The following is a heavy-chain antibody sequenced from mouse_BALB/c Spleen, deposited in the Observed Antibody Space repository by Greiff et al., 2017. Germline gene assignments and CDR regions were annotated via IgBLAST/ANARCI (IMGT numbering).Heavy chain of an antibody. V-gene: IGHV5-6*01. CDR1: GFTFSSYG. J-gene: IGHJ2*01. Sequence: EVKLMESGGDLVKPGGSLKLSCAASGFTFSSYGMSWVRQTPDKRLEWVATISSGGSYTYYPDSVKGRFTISRDNAKNTLYLQMSSLKSEDTAMYYCARQGGITTVVDYFDYWGQGTTLTVSS. CDR3: ARQGGITTVVDYFDY. D-gene: IGHD1-1*01. CDR2: ISSGGSYT.